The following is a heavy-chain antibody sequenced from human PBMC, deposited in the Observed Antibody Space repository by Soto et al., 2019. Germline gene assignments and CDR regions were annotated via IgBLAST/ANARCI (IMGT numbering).Heavy chain of an antibody. CDR1: GYTFTSYA. Sequence: ASVKVSCKASGYTFTSYAMHWVRQAPGQRLERMGWINAGNGNTKYSQKFQGRVTITRDTSASTAYMELSSLRSEDTAVYYCARDPSGFGPIRGSGYWVSYYGMDVWGQGTTVTVSS. CDR3: ARDPSGFGPIRGSGYWVSYYGMDV. J-gene: IGHJ6*02. CDR2: INAGNGNT. V-gene: IGHV1-3*01. D-gene: IGHD3-3*01.